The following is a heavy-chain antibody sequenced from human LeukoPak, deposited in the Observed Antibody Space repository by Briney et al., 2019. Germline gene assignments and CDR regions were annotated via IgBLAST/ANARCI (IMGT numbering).Heavy chain of an antibody. CDR2: FSVSGGST. V-gene: IGHV3-23*01. D-gene: IGHD6-19*01. CDR1: GFTFSSYA. CDR3: AKARQEVGIAVAGIFDY. J-gene: IGHJ4*02. Sequence: PGGSLRLSCAASGFTFSSYAMSWVRQAPGKGLEWVSAFSVSGGSTYYAASVKGRFTISRDNSKNTLYLQMNSLRAEHTAVYYCAKARQEVGIAVAGIFDYWGQGTLVTVSS.